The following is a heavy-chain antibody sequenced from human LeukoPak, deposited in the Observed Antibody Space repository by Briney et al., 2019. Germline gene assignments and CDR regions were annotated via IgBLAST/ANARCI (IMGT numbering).Heavy chain of an antibody. Sequence: GGSLRLSCAASGFTFSSYSMNWVRQAPGKGLEWVSYISSSSSTIYYADSVKGRFTISRDNAKNSLYLQMNSLRAEDTAVYYCATSPMTFDFDYWGQGTLVTVSS. CDR3: ATSPMTFDFDY. J-gene: IGHJ4*02. CDR2: ISSSSSTI. CDR1: GFTFSSYS. D-gene: IGHD3/OR15-3a*01. V-gene: IGHV3-48*04.